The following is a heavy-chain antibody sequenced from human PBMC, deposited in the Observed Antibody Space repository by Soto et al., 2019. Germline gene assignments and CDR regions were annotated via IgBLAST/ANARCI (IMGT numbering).Heavy chain of an antibody. CDR1: GGSISSSSYY. D-gene: IGHD3-10*01. J-gene: IGHJ3*02. CDR2: IYYSGST. Sequence: SETLSLTCTVSGGSISSSSYYWGWIRQPPGKGLEWIGSIYYSGSTYYNPSLKSRVTISVDTSKNQFSLKLSSVTAADTAVYYCARHYGSGSYYRQGAFDIWGQGTMVTVSS. CDR3: ARHYGSGSYYRQGAFDI. V-gene: IGHV4-39*01.